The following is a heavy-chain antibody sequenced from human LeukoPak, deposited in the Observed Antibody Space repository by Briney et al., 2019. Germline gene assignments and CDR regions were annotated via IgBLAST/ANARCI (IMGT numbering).Heavy chain of an antibody. CDR1: RLPFSSHA. CDR3: VREAGYCAPVCVKTNWFDP. V-gene: IGHV3-23*01. J-gene: IGHJ5*02. D-gene: IGHD2-15*01. CDR2: ISNGKT. Sequence: QTGGSLRLSCVASRLPFSSHAMSWVRQPPGKWLEWVAAISNGKTYYADSVRGRFAISRDDSTNTVYLHMNSLRDEDTALYHCVREAGYCAPVCVKTNWFDPWGQETLVTVSS.